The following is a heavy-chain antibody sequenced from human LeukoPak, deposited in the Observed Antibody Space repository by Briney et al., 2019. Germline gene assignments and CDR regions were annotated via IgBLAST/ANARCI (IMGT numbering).Heavy chain of an antibody. D-gene: IGHD1-26*01. CDR3: VWDALGMRY. Sequence: GRSLRLSCAASGFTFSAYAIHWVRQAPGKGLEWVAVISFDGKYKFYADSVKGRFTISRDNSKDTLSLRINSLRTEDTAVYYCVWDALGMRYWGPGTLVT. CDR1: GFTFSAYA. CDR2: ISFDGKYK. V-gene: IGHV3-30*04. J-gene: IGHJ4*02.